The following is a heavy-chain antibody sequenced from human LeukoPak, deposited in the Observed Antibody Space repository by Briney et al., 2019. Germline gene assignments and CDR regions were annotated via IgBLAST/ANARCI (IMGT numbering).Heavy chain of an antibody. V-gene: IGHV4-59*01. CDR2: IYYSGST. CDR1: GVSISSYY. J-gene: IGHJ4*02. CDR3: AKNTWELLQ. Sequence: SETLSLTCTVSGVSISSYYWSWVRQPPGKGLEWDGYIYYSGSTNYNPSLKSRVTISVDTSKNQFSLKLSSVTAADTAVYYCAKNTWELLQWGQGTLVTVSS. D-gene: IGHD1-26*01.